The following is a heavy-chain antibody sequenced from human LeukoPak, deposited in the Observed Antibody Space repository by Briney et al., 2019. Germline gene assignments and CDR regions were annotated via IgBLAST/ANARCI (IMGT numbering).Heavy chain of an antibody. V-gene: IGHV1-2*02. CDR3: ARNRQLFSPRFDY. J-gene: IGHJ4*02. CDR1: GYTFIGYY. CDR2: INPNSGGT. D-gene: IGHD6-13*01. Sequence: GASVKVSCKASGYTFIGYYMHWVRQAPGQGLEWLGWINPNSGGTNYAQKFQGRVTMTRDTSISTAYMELSRLRSDDTAVYYCARNRQLFSPRFDYWGQGTLVTVSS.